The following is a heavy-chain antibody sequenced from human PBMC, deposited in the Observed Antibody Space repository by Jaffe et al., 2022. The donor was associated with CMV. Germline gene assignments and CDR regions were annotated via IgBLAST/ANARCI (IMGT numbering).Heavy chain of an antibody. J-gene: IGHJ6*02. V-gene: IGHV1-69*01. CDR1: GGTFSSYA. CDR3: ARPYYGDYGSTDYGMDV. CDR2: IIPIFGTA. Sequence: QVQLVQSGAEVKKPGSSVKVSCKASGGTFSSYAISWVRQAPGQGLEWMGGIIPIFGTANYAQKFQGRVTITADESTSTAYMELSSLRSEDTAVYYCARPYYGDYGSTDYGMDVWGQGTTVTVSS. D-gene: IGHD4-17*01.